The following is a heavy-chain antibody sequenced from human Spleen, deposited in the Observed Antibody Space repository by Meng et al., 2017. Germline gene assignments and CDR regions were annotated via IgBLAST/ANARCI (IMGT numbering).Heavy chain of an antibody. CDR1: GGSISSSNW. V-gene: IGHV4-4*02. CDR3: ARGHYTDITQSLHFDY. CDR2: IYHSGST. Sequence: QVQREEAGPGLVKLSGTLSLTCAVSGGSISSSNWGSWVRQPPGKGLEWIGEIYHSGSTNYNPSLKSRVTISVDKSKNQFSLKLSSVTAADTAVYYCARGHYTDITQSLHFDYWGQGTLVTVSS. J-gene: IGHJ4*02. D-gene: IGHD2-15*01.